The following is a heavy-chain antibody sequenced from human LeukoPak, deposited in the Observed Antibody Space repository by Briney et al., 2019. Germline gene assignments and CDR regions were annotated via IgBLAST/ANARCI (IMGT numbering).Heavy chain of an antibody. CDR1: GYTFTSYY. V-gene: IGHV1-46*01. CDR2: INPSGGST. CDR3: ARDRGNTVFYYYYMDV. J-gene: IGHJ6*03. D-gene: IGHD3-10*01. Sequence: ASVKVSCKASGYTFTSYYMHWVRQAPGQGLEWMGIINPSGGSTSYAQKFQGRVTITADKSTSTAYMELSSLRSEDTAVYYCARDRGNTVFYYYYMDVWGKGTTVTVSS.